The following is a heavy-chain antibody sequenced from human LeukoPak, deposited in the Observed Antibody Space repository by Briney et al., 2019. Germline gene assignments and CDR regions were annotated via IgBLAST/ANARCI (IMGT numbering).Heavy chain of an antibody. J-gene: IGHJ3*02. CDR3: ARDGVFGDAGDAFDI. V-gene: IGHV4-61*02. CDR1: GGSLSSGSYY. Sequence: PSETLSLTCTVSGGSLSSGSYYWSWIRQPAGKGLEWIGRIYTSGSTNNNPTLKSRVTISVDTSKNQFSLKLSSVTAADTAVYYCARDGVFGDAGDAFDIGGQGTMVTVSS. D-gene: IGHD3-16*01. CDR2: IYTSGST.